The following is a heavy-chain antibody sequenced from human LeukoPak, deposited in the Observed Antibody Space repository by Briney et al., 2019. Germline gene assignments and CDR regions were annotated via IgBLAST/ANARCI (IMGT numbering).Heavy chain of an antibody. V-gene: IGHV4-61*02. J-gene: IGHJ4*02. D-gene: IGHD3-22*01. CDR3: ARNTYYFDSSG. CDR2: IYTLGST. CDR1: GGSISSGGFY. Sequence: SETLSLTCTVSGGSISSGGFYWSWIWQPAGKGLEWIGRIYTLGSTNYNPPLKSRVTISVDTSKNQFSLKLSSVTAADTAVYYCARNTYYFDSSGWGQGTLVTVSS.